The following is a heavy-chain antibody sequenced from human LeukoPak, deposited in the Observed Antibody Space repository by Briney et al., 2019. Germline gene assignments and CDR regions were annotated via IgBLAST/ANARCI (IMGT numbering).Heavy chain of an antibody. V-gene: IGHV4-59*01. CDR1: GGSLSSYY. D-gene: IGHD2-21*02. Sequence: SETLSLTCTVSGGSLSSYYWSWIRQPPGKRLEWIGYIYDSGSTNYNPSLKSRVTISIDTSKNQFSLKLSSVTAADAAVYYCAREAYCGGDCYSGFDYWGQGTLVTVSS. CDR3: AREAYCGGDCYSGFDY. J-gene: IGHJ4*02. CDR2: IYDSGST.